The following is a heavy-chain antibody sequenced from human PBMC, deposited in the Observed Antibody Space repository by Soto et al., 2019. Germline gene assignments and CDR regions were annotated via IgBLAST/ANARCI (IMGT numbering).Heavy chain of an antibody. D-gene: IGHD6-13*01. V-gene: IGHV3-9*01. CDR3: ATMPQQLDALDI. CDR1: GFTFDDYA. Sequence: DVQLVESGGGLVQPGRSLRLSCAASGFTFDDYAMHWVRQAPGKGLEWVSGISWNSGSIGYADSVKGRFTISRDNAKNSLYLQMNSLRAEDTALYYCATMPQQLDALDIWGQGTMVTVSS. J-gene: IGHJ3*02. CDR2: ISWNSGSI.